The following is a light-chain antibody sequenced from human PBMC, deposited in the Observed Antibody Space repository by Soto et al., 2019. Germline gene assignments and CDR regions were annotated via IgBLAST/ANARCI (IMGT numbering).Light chain of an antibody. J-gene: IGLJ1*01. V-gene: IGLV2-8*01. CDR2: EVV. Sequence: QSALTQPPSASGSPGQSVTISCTGTKTDIGVYDFVSWYQHHPGKAPRLIIYEVVQRPSGVPDRFSGSKSGNTASLTVSVLQAADEADYFCKSYAGSNTYVFGSGTKVT. CDR1: KTDIGVYDF. CDR3: KSYAGSNTYV.